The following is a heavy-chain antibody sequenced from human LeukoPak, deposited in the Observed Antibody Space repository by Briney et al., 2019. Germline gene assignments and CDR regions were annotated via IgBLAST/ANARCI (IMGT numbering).Heavy chain of an antibody. CDR3: ARSQGATIYGFDY. V-gene: IGHV6-1*01. J-gene: IGHJ4*02. Sequence: SQTLSLTCAISGDSVSSNSASWSWIRQSPSRGLEWLRRTYYRAKWYNDYAVSVKTRITINPDTSKNQLSLQVNSVTPDDTAVYYCARSQGATIYGFDYWGQGTLVTVSS. CDR1: GDSVSSNSAS. D-gene: IGHD5-12*01. CDR2: TYYRAKWYN.